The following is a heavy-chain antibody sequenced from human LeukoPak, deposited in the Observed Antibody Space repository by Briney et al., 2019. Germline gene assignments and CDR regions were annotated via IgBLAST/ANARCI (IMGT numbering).Heavy chain of an antibody. Sequence: GGSLRLSCAASGFTFSSYAMSWVRQAPGKGLEWVANIKADGTEKYYVDSVKGRFTISRDNAKNSLYLQLNSLRAEDTAVYYCTRRLDYWGQETLVTVSS. CDR1: GFTFSSYA. CDR3: TRRLDY. CDR2: IKADGTEK. J-gene: IGHJ4*02. V-gene: IGHV3-7*03.